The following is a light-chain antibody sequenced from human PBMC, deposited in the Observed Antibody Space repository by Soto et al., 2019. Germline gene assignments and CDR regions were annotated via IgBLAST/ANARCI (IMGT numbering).Light chain of an antibody. CDR1: SSDIGGYSY. Sequence: TQPASVSGSPGQSITISCTGSSSDIGGYSYVSWYQQHPDKAPKLMIYEVSNRPSGVSNRFSGSKSGNTASLTISGLLAEDEADYSCSSYSSTSTPVVFGGGTKLTVL. J-gene: IGLJ3*02. V-gene: IGLV2-14*01. CDR2: EVS. CDR3: SSYSSTSTPVV.